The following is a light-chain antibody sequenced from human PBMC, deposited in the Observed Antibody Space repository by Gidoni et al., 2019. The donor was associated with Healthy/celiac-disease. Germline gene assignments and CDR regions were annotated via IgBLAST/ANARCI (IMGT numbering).Light chain of an antibody. CDR3: QQYNNWPPEVT. CDR2: GAS. V-gene: IGKV3-15*01. CDR1: QRVSSN. J-gene: IGKJ4*01. Sequence: ELVMTQSPATLSVSPGERATLSCRASQRVSSNLAWYQQKPGQAPRLLIYGASTRATGIPARFSGSGSGTEFTLTISSLQSEDFAVYYCQQYNNWPPEVTFGGGTKVEIK.